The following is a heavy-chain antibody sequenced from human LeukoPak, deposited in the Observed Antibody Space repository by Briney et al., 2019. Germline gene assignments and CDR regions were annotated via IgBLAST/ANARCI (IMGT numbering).Heavy chain of an antibody. Sequence: PSETLSLTCTVSGGSISSSSYYWGWIRQPPGKGLEWIGSIYYSGSTYYNPSLKSRVTISVDTSKNQFSLKLSSVTAADTAVYYCARPIAVAGPYQGFDPWGQGTLVTVSS. CDR1: GGSISSSSYY. J-gene: IGHJ5*02. CDR3: ARPIAVAGPYQGFDP. D-gene: IGHD6-19*01. V-gene: IGHV4-39*01. CDR2: IYYSGST.